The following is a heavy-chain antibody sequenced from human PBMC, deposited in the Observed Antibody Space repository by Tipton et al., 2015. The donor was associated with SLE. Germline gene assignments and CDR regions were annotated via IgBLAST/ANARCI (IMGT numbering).Heavy chain of an antibody. V-gene: IGHV7-4-1*02. D-gene: IGHD1-26*01. CDR3: ATVGDTGLQRMDN. Sequence: QVQLVQSGAEVKKPGASVKVSCEASGYTFTSYGISWVRQAPGQGLEWMGWINTSTGKATYAQGFTGRFVFSLDTPANTAYLQISSLEADDTAMYYCATVGDTGLQRMDNWGQGTLVTVSS. CDR1: GYTFTSYG. J-gene: IGHJ4*02. CDR2: INTSTGKA.